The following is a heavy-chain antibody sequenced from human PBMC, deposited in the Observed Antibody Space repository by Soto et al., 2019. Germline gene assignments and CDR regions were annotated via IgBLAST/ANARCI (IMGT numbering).Heavy chain of an antibody. CDR1: GFTFSSYA. Sequence: EVQLLESGGGLVQPGGSLRLSCAASGFTFSSYAMSWVRQAPVKGLEWVSAISGSCGRTYYEDSVKGRFTISRDNSKNTLYLQMNSLRAEDTAVYYCAKDRGEWGSYCGGACYSGPHWVQGTLVTVSS. D-gene: IGHD2-21*01. CDR2: ISGSCGRT. CDR3: AKDRGEWGSYCGGACYSGPH. V-gene: IGHV3-23*01. J-gene: IGHJ4*02.